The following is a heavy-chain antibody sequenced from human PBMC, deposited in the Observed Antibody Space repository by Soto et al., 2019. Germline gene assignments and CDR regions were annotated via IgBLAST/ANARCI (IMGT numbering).Heavy chain of an antibody. CDR2: ISGSGGSA. D-gene: IGHD5-18*01. J-gene: IGHJ4*02. Sequence: EVQLLESGGGLVQPGGSLRLSCAASGFTFSSYAMSWVRQAPGKGLEWVSAISGSGGSAYYADSVKGRFTISRDNSKNTLYLQMNSLRAEDTAVYYCAKDPGYSYGPSLDYWGQGTLVTVSS. CDR1: GFTFSSYA. V-gene: IGHV3-23*01. CDR3: AKDPGYSYGPSLDY.